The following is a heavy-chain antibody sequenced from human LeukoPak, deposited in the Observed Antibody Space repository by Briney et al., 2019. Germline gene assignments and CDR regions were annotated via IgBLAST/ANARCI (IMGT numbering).Heavy chain of an antibody. D-gene: IGHD5-12*01. Sequence: SVKVPCKASGGTFSSYAISWVRQAPGQGLEWMGRIIPIFGTANYAQKFQGRVTITTDESTSTAYMELSSLRSEDTAVYYCASGSGYYKLHYYYMDVWGKGTTVTVSS. CDR2: IIPIFGTA. J-gene: IGHJ6*03. V-gene: IGHV1-69*05. CDR1: GGTFSSYA. CDR3: ASGSGYYKLHYYYMDV.